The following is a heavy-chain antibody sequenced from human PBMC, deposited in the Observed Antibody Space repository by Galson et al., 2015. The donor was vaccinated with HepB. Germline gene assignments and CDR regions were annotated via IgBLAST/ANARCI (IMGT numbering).Heavy chain of an antibody. CDR1: GFTFSSYG. CDR2: IWYDGSNK. CDR3: ARAPLVREVGMDV. V-gene: IGHV3-33*01. J-gene: IGHJ6*02. Sequence: SLRLSCAASGFTFSSYGMHWVRQAPGKGLEWVAVIWYDGSNKYYADSVKGRFTISRDNSKNTLYLQMNSLRAEDTAVYYCARAPLVREVGMDVWGQGTTVTVSS. D-gene: IGHD6-13*01.